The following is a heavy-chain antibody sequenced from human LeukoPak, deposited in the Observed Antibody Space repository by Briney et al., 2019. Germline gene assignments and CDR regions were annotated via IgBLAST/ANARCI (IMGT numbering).Heavy chain of an antibody. Sequence: GGSLRLSCAASGFTFSSYGMHWVRQAPGKGLERVAVIWYDGSNKYYADSVKGRFTISRDNSKNTLYLQMNSLRAEDTAVYYCAKASGDSSGYYFQHWGQGTLVTVSS. J-gene: IGHJ1*01. CDR1: GFTFSSYG. CDR3: AKASGDSSGYYFQH. D-gene: IGHD3-22*01. CDR2: IWYDGSNK. V-gene: IGHV3-33*06.